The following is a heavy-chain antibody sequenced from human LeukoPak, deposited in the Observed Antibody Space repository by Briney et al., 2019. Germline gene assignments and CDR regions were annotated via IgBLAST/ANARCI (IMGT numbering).Heavy chain of an antibody. CDR2: SYYSGST. Sequence: SETLSLTCTVSGGSISSSSYYWGWIRQPPGKGLEYIGSSYYSGSTYYNPSLKSRVTISVYTSKNQFSLKLSSVTAADTAVYYCARAFRLTTIDYWGQGNLVTVSS. J-gene: IGHJ4*02. CDR3: ARAFRLTTIDY. D-gene: IGHD1-1*01. CDR1: GGSISSSSYY. V-gene: IGHV4-39*07.